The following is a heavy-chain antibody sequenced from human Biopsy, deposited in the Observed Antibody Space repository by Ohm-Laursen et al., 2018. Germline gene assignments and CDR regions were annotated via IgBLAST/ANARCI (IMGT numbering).Heavy chain of an antibody. J-gene: IGHJ4*02. V-gene: IGHV3-23*01. Sequence: SLRLSCAASGFTFGDYYMSWIRQAPGKGLEWVSVLSGGGGSTYYAASVKGRFTVSRDNSQNTLYLQMNNLRAEDTAVYYCAKVGGPSYGDYVYFDFWGQGALVTVSS. CDR3: AKVGGPSYGDYVYFDF. CDR1: GFTFGDYY. D-gene: IGHD4-17*01. CDR2: LSGGGGST.